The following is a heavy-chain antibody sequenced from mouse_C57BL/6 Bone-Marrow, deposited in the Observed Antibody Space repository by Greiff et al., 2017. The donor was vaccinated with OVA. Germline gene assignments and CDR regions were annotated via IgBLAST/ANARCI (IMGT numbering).Heavy chain of an antibody. D-gene: IGHD2-2*01. CDR1: GFTFSNYW. CDR2: IRLKSDNYAT. J-gene: IGHJ4*01. Sequence: EVQLQESGGGLVQPGGSMKLSCVASGFTFSNYWMNWVRQSPEKGLEWVAQIRLKSDNYATHYAESVKGRFTISRDDSKSSVYLQMNNLRAEDTGIYYCTEGVVWLLMDYWGQGTSVTVSS. V-gene: IGHV6-3*01. CDR3: TEGVVWLLMDY.